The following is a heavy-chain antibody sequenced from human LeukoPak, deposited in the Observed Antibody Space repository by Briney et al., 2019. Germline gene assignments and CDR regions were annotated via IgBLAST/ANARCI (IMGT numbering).Heavy chain of an antibody. J-gene: IGHJ5*02. Sequence: SETLSLTCTVSGGSISSGGYYWSWIRQHPGKGLEWIGYIYYSGSTHYNPSLKSRVTISVDTSKNQFSLKLSSVTAADTAVYYCARDMTDWWFDPWGQGTLVTVSS. CDR3: ARDMTDWWFDP. V-gene: IGHV4-31*03. D-gene: IGHD3-9*01. CDR1: GGSISSGGYY. CDR2: IYYSGST.